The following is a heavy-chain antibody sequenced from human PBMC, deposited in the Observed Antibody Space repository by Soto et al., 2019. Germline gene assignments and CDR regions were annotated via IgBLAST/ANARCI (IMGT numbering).Heavy chain of an antibody. Sequence: SETLSLTCTVSGDSIISSDFYWGWVRQPPGKGLEWIGSIFYLGSSYYNPSLKSRVTMSVDTSKNQFSLRLRSVTAADTALSFCARHSLALRNNKWFDPWGQGIMVTVSS. V-gene: IGHV4-39*01. J-gene: IGHJ5*02. CDR1: GDSIISSDFY. CDR3: ARHSLALRNNKWFDP. D-gene: IGHD3-3*02. CDR2: IFYLGSS.